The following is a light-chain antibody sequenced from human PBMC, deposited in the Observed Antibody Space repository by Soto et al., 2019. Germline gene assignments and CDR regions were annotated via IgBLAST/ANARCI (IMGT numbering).Light chain of an antibody. Sequence: DIQMTQSPATLSSSGGYICTISCRSSQTISSWFAWYQQKPGKAPKLLNYDASSLESGVQSRFSGRGSGTQFTLTISSLQPDDFATYYCQPYNSFSGTFGPGTKVDI. V-gene: IGKV1-5*01. CDR3: QPYNSFSGT. J-gene: IGKJ1*01. CDR2: DAS. CDR1: QTISSW.